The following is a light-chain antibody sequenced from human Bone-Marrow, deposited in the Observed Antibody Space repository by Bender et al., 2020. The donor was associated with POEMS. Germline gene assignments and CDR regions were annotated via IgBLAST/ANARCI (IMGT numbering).Light chain of an antibody. Sequence: QSVVTQPPSLSEAPRQRVTISCSGSSSNIGNHGVNWYQQLPGAAPKLLIFHNNQRPSGVPDRFSGSKSGTSASLAISGLQSEDEADYYCAAWDDSLKGVVFGGGTKLTV. J-gene: IGLJ2*01. CDR3: AAWDDSLKGVV. V-gene: IGLV1-36*01. CDR1: SSNIGNHG. CDR2: HNN.